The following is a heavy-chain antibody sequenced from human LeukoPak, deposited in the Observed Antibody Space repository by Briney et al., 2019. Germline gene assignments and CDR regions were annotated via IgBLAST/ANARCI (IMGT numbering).Heavy chain of an antibody. D-gene: IGHD4-17*01. J-gene: IGHJ4*02. CDR1: GFTFSSYG. Sequence: GGSLRLSCAASGFTFSSYGMHWVRQAPGKGLEWVAVISYDGSNKYYADSVKGRFTISRDNSKNTLYLQMNSLRAEDTAVYYCAKVRSIRMTTVPPFDYWGQGTLVTVSS. CDR2: ISYDGSNK. V-gene: IGHV3-30*18. CDR3: AKVRSIRMTTVPPFDY.